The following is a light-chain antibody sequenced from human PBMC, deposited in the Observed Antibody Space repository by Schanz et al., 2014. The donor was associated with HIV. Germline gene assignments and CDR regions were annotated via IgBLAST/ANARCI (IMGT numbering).Light chain of an antibody. J-gene: IGLJ1*01. V-gene: IGLV2-14*02. CDR3: AAWDDNVYV. CDR1: TSDVGSYNL. CDR2: EVS. Sequence: QSVLTQPASVSGSPGQSITISCTGTTSDVGSYNLVSWYQQHPGKAPKVMIYEVSKRPSGVSNRFSGSKSGTSASLAVSGLRAEDEADYYCAAWDDNVYVFGTGTKVTVL.